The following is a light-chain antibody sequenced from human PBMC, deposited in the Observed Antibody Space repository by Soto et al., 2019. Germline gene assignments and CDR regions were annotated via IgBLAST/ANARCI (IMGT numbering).Light chain of an antibody. CDR3: QQYVKYPVT. CDR2: KAS. Sequence: DIQMTQSPSTLSASVGDRVTITCRASQSISSWLAWYQQKPGKAPKLLIYKASSLESGVPSRFSGSGSGTEFTLTISSLQPDDFATYVCQQYVKYPVTFGQGTKVDIK. J-gene: IGKJ1*01. V-gene: IGKV1-5*03. CDR1: QSISSW.